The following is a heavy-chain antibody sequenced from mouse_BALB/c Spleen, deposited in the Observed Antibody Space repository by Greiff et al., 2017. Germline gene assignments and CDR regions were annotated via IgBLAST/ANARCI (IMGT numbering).Heavy chain of an antibody. Sequence: EVKVEESGGGLVKPGGSLKLSCAASGFTFSSYAMSWVRQSPEKRLEWVAEISSGGSYTYYPDTVTGRFTISRDNAKNTLYLEMSSLRSEDTAMYYCARGTTMITTRSMAMDYWGQGTSVTVSS. V-gene: IGHV5-9-4*01. CDR2: ISSGGSYT. CDR1: GFTFSSYA. J-gene: IGHJ4*01. D-gene: IGHD2-4*01. CDR3: ARGTTMITTRSMAMDY.